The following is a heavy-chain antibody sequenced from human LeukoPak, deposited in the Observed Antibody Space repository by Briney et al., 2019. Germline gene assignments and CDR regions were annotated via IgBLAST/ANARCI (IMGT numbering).Heavy chain of an antibody. D-gene: IGHD3-16*01. V-gene: IGHV4-39*07. Sequence: PSETLSLTCTVSGGSISSSSYYWGWIRQPPGKGLEWIGSIYYSGSTYYNPSLKSRVTISVDTSKNQFSLKLSSVTAADTAVYYCAGGEVPNYYYYYMDVWGKGTTVTVSS. J-gene: IGHJ6*03. CDR2: IYYSGST. CDR3: AGGEVPNYYYYYMDV. CDR1: GGSISSSSYY.